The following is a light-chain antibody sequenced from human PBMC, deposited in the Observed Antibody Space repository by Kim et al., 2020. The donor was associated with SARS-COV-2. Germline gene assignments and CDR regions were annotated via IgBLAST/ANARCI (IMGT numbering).Light chain of an antibody. CDR3: AAWDDSLSGWV. Sequence: GQRVTISCSGSRSNIGSNYVYWHQQFPGTAPKVLIYRNNLRPSGVPDRVSGSKSGTSASLAISDLRSEDEADYYCAAWDDSLSGWVFGGGTQLTVL. J-gene: IGLJ3*02. CDR2: RNN. CDR1: RSNIGSNY. V-gene: IGLV1-47*01.